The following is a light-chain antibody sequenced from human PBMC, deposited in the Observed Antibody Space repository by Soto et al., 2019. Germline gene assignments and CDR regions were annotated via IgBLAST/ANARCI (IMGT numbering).Light chain of an antibody. J-gene: IGKJ4*01. CDR2: DAS. CDR1: QTFVSTY. V-gene: IGKV3-20*01. CDR3: HYYGGSPT. Sequence: ELVLTQSPGTLSLSPGHRATLSCRASQTFVSTYLAWYQQKPGQAPRLLIYDASNRATGIPDRFSGSGSGPDFTLTISRLEPEDFEVYYCHYYGGSPTFGGGTKVEV.